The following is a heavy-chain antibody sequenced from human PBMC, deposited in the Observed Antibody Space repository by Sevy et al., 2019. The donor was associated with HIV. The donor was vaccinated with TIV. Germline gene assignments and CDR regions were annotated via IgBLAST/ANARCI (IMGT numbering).Heavy chain of an antibody. D-gene: IGHD6-13*01. CDR3: ARSISWYASFDS. CDR1: GGTFSNYA. J-gene: IGHJ4*02. CDR2: IIPMFGTA. V-gene: IGHV1-69*13. Sequence: ASVKVSGKAFGGTFSNYAINWVRQAPGQGLEWMGGIIPMFGTANYVQKFQGIVTITADDSTSTAYMELSSLRSEVTAVYYCARSISWYASFDSWGQGTLVTVSS.